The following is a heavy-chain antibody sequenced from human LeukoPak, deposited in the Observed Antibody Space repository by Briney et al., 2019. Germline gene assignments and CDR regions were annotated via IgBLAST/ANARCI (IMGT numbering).Heavy chain of an antibody. D-gene: IGHD5-18*01. CDR1: RFTFGDHA. CDR2: IRSKAYGGTT. Sequence: PGRSLRLSCTASRFTFGDHAMSWVRQAPGKGLEGVGFIRSKAYGGTTEYAASVKGRFTISRDDSKSIAYLQMNSLKPEDTAVYYCNRGPIQLWLYYGMDVWGQGTTVIVSS. V-gene: IGHV3-49*04. J-gene: IGHJ6*02. CDR3: NRGPIQLWLYYGMDV.